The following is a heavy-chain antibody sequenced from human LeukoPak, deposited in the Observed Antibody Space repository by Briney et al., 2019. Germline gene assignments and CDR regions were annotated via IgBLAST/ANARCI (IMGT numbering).Heavy chain of an antibody. J-gene: IGHJ6*02. Sequence: SETLSLTCAVHGGSFSGYYWSWIRQPPGKGLEWIGEINHSGSTNYNPSLKSRVTISVDTSKNQFSLKLSSVTAADTAVYYCARGTTGYCSGGSCYNYYYYGMDVWGQGTTVTVSS. CDR2: INHSGST. CDR1: GGSFSGYY. CDR3: ARGTTGYCSGGSCYNYYYYGMDV. D-gene: IGHD2-15*01. V-gene: IGHV4-34*01.